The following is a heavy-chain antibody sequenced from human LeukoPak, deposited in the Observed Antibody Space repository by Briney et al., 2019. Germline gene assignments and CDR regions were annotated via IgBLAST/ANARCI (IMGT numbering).Heavy chain of an antibody. CDR3: AKGPPYCSSTSCPGAY. CDR1: GFTFSSYG. V-gene: IGHV3-30*18. D-gene: IGHD2-2*01. CDR2: ISYDGSNK. J-gene: IGHJ4*02. Sequence: PGGSLRLSCAASGFTFSSYGMHWVRQAPGKGLEWVAAISYDGSNKYYADSVKGRFTISRDNSKNTLYLQMNSLRAEDTAVYYCAKGPPYCSSTSCPGAYWGQGTLVTVSS.